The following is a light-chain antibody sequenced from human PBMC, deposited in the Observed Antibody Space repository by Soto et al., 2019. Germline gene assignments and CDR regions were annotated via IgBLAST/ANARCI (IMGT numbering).Light chain of an antibody. CDR2: DVS. V-gene: IGKV3-11*01. Sequence: EIVLTQSPVTLSLSPGERATLSCRASQSFSGYLAWYQQKPGQAPRLLIYDVSNRATGIPARFSGSGSGTDFTLTISSLEPEDFEIYYCQQRDYWQVTFGQGTKVDIX. CDR1: QSFSGY. J-gene: IGKJ1*01. CDR3: QQRDYWQVT.